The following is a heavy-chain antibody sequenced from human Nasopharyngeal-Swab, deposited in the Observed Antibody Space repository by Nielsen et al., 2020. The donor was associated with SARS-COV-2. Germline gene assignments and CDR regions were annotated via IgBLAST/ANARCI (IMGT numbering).Heavy chain of an antibody. CDR3: AREGYSYASKWYAFDI. Sequence: GGSLRLSCAASGFTFSDYYMSWIRQAPGKGLEWVSYISSSSSTIYYADSVKGRFTISRDNAKNSLYLQMNSLRAEDTAVYYCAREGYSYASKWYAFDIWGQGTMVTVSS. CDR1: GFTFSDYY. V-gene: IGHV3-11*04. J-gene: IGHJ3*02. D-gene: IGHD5-18*01. CDR2: ISSSSSTI.